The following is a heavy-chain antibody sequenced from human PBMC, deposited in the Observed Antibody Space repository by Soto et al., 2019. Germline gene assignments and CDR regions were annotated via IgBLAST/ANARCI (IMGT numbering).Heavy chain of an antibody. Sequence: SVKVSCKASGGTFSSYAISWVRQAPGQGLEWMGGMIPICGTANYAQKFQGRVTMTTNTSTTTAYMELSSLRSEDTAVYYCARGGVFFFAAPTNPFDYWGQGTLVTVSS. V-gene: IGHV1-69*05. CDR3: ARGGVFFFAAPTNPFDY. D-gene: IGHD3-10*01. CDR1: GGTFSSYA. CDR2: MIPICGTA. J-gene: IGHJ4*02.